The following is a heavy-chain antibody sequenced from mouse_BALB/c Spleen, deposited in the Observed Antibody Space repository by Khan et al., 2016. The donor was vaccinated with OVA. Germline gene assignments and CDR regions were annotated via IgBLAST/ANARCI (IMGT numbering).Heavy chain of an antibody. CDR3: VRDEYYGYWYFDV. D-gene: IGHD1-1*01. V-gene: IGHV3-5*02. Sequence: EVQLQESGPGLVKPSQTVSLTCTVTGISITTGNHRWSWIRQFPGNKLEWIGYIYYSGIITYNPFLTSRTTITRDTSKNQFFLEMNSLIAEDTATYYCVRDEYYGYWYFDVWGAGTTVTVSS. CDR1: GISITTGNHR. CDR2: IYYSGII. J-gene: IGHJ1*01.